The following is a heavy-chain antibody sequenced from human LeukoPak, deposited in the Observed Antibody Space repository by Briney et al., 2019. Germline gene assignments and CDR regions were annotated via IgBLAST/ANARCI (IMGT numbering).Heavy chain of an antibody. Sequence: SGPTLVNPTQTLTLTCTFSGFSLNTTGMCVSWIRQPPGMALEWLARVDWDNDKYYSTSLKTRLTISKDTSKNQVVLTMTNMVPVDTATYYCARISQHYYGSGTYYYFDYWGQGTLVTVSS. CDR1: GFSLNTTGMC. J-gene: IGHJ4*02. CDR3: ARISQHYYGSGTYYYFDY. V-gene: IGHV2-70*11. CDR2: VDWDNDK. D-gene: IGHD3-10*01.